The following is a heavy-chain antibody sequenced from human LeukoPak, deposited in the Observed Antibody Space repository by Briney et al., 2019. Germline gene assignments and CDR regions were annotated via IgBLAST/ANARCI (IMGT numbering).Heavy chain of an antibody. Sequence: GGSLRLSCAASGFTFSSYAMSWVRQAPGKGLEWVSSMTGSGGTTYYADSVKGRFTVSKDNSKNTLYLQMNSLRAEDTAVYYCAKGNGDYRVVSVSADYWGQGTLVTVSS. CDR2: MTGSGGTT. CDR3: AKGNGDYRVVSVSADY. D-gene: IGHD4-17*01. V-gene: IGHV3-23*01. J-gene: IGHJ4*02. CDR1: GFTFSSYA.